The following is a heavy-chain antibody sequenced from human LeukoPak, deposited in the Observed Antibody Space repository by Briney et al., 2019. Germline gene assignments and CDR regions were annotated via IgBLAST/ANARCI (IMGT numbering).Heavy chain of an antibody. D-gene: IGHD3-9*01. CDR2: IKQDGSEK. CDR1: GFTFSNYW. CDR3: ARRSTVDILTGCYIGVDVDY. J-gene: IGHJ4*02. V-gene: IGHV3-7*01. Sequence: GGSLRLSCVASGFTFSNYWMSWVRQAPGKGLEWVANIKQDGSEKYYVDSVKGRFTISRDNAKNSLYLQMNSLRAEDTAVYYCARRSTVDILTGCYIGVDVDYWGQGTLVTVSS.